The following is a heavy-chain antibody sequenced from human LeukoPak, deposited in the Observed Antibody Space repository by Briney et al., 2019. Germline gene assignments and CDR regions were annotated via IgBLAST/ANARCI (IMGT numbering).Heavy chain of an antibody. CDR2: ISSSGTTI. J-gene: IGHJ4*02. D-gene: IGHD3-10*01. Sequence: PGGSLRLSCAASGFTFSSYGMSWVRQAPGKGLEWVSHISSSGTTIYYADSVKGRFTISRDNAKNSLYLQMNSLRAEDTAVYYCARDRLWFGEQKYWGQGTLVTVSS. CDR3: ARDRLWFGEQKY. CDR1: GFTFSSYG. V-gene: IGHV3-48*04.